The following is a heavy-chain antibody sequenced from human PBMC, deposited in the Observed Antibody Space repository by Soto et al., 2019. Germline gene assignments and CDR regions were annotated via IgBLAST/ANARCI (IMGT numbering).Heavy chain of an antibody. CDR2: ISGNGGST. D-gene: IGHD2-21*01. CDR1: GFTFSSYA. Sequence: EVQLVESGGGLVQPGGSLRLSCAASGFTFSSYAMHWVRQAPGKGLQYVSGISGNGGSTYYANSVKGRFTISRDNSKNTLYLQMGSLRAEDMAVYYCARDLGGLWGVFEYWGQGTLVTVSS. CDR3: ARDLGGLWGVFEY. J-gene: IGHJ4*02. V-gene: IGHV3-64*01.